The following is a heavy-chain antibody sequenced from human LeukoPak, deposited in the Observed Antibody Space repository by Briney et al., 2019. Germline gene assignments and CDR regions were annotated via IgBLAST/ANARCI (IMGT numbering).Heavy chain of an antibody. CDR1: GYSISSGYY. Sequence: PSETLSLTCTVSGYSISSGYYWGWIRQPPGMGLEWIGSIYHSGSTYYNPSLKSRVTISVDTSKNQFSLKLSSVTAADTAVYYCARAASSSNYAFDIWGQGTMVTVSS. D-gene: IGHD6-13*01. J-gene: IGHJ3*02. CDR2: IYHSGST. V-gene: IGHV4-38-2*02. CDR3: ARAASSSNYAFDI.